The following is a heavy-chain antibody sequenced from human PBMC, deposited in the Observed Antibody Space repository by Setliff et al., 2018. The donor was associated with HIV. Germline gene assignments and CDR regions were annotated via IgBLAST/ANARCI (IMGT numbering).Heavy chain of an antibody. CDR1: GYAFTSYH. D-gene: IGHD3-10*01. CDR2: IFVGDSTT. CDR3: AREVPKTYYFDY. V-gene: IGHV1-46*01. Sequence: ASVKVSCKTSGYAFTSYHIHWVRQAPGQGLEWMGKIFVGDSTTHYGQKFQGRVTLTSDTSTNTVYLELSSLRSEDTAVYYCAREVPKTYYFDYWGQGTLVTVSS. J-gene: IGHJ4*02.